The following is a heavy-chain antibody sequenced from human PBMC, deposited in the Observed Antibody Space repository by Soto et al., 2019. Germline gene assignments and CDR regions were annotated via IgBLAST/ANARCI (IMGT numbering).Heavy chain of an antibody. CDR1: GGSISSGGYS. D-gene: IGHD3-10*01. Sequence: SETLSLTCAVSGGSISSGGYSWSWIRQPPGKGLEWIGDIYHSGSTYYNPSLKGRVTISLNRSKLRFSLKLSSVTAAVTTVYYCGRGGFTMVRRFYYRGQGPPVT. CDR3: GRGGFTMVRRFYY. V-gene: IGHV4-30-2*01. CDR2: IYHSGST. J-gene: IGHJ4*02.